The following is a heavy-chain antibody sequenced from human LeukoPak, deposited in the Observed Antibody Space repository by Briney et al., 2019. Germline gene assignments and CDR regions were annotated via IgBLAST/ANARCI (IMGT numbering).Heavy chain of an antibody. V-gene: IGHV3-7*01. J-gene: IGHJ4*02. D-gene: IGHD3-10*01. CDR3: ARARGVDY. CDR1: GFTFSSYE. CDR2: IKQDGSEK. Sequence: PGGSLRLSCAASGFTFSSYEMNWVRQAPGKGLEWVANIKQDGSEKYYVDSVKGRFTISRDNVKNSLYLQMNSLRAEDTAVYYCARARGVDYWGQGTLVTVSS.